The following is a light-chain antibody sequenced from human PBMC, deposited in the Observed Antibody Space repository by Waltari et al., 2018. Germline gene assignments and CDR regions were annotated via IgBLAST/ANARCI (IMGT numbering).Light chain of an antibody. CDR1: DRDVGSYDY. V-gene: IGLV2-14*01. J-gene: IGLJ1*01. Sequence: QSALTQPASVSGSPGQSITISCTGTDRDVGSYDYVSWYQQYPGKAPKLMVYEVNNRPAGVFSRFSGSKSGNTASLTISGLQPEDEGDYYCSSYRSTSTPYVCGTGTKVTVL. CDR3: SSYRSTSTPYV. CDR2: EVN.